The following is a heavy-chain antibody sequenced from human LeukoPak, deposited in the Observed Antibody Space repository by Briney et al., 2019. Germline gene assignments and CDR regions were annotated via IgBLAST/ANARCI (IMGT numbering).Heavy chain of an antibody. Sequence: PSETLSLTCAVYGGSFSGYYWSWIRQPAGKGLEWIGRIYTSGSTNYNPSLKSRVTMSVDTSKNQFSLKLSSVTAADTAVYYCARENSGSYWVPFDYWGQGTLVTVSS. J-gene: IGHJ4*02. D-gene: IGHD1-26*01. CDR3: ARENSGSYWVPFDY. CDR2: IYTSGST. CDR1: GGSFSGYY. V-gene: IGHV4-59*10.